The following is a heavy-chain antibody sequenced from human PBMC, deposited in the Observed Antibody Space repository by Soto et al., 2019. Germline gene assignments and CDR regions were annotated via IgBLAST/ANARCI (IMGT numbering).Heavy chain of an antibody. Sequence: SETLSLTCTVSGASVTGYYWSWIRQPPGKGLEWIGEINHSGSTNYNPSLKSRVTISVDTSKNQFSLKLSSVTAADTAVYYCARAYDFWRRNWFDPWGQGTLVTVSS. CDR1: GASVTGYY. V-gene: IGHV4-34*01. J-gene: IGHJ5*02. CDR3: ARAYDFWRRNWFDP. D-gene: IGHD3-3*01. CDR2: INHSGST.